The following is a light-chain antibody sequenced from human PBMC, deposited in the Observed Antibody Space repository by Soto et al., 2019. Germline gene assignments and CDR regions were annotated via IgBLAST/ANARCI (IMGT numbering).Light chain of an antibody. J-gene: IGLJ2*01. V-gene: IGLV2-14*01. CDR3: ASYTSSSTSVI. CDR1: SSDVGGYKY. CDR2: EVS. Sequence: QSALTQPASVSGSPGQSITTSCTGTSSDVGGYKYVSWYQQHPDKAPKLIIFEVSNRPSGISSRFSGSKSGNTASLTISGLQAEDEAGYYCASYTSSSTSVIFGRGTKLTVL.